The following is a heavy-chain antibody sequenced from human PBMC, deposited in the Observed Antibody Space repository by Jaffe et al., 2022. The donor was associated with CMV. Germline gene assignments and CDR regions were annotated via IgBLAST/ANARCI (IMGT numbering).Heavy chain of an antibody. CDR3: AKDMGVVDAFDI. Sequence: EVQLVESGGGLVQPGRSLRLSCAASGFTFDDYAMHWVRQAPGKGLEWVSGISWNSGSIGYADSVKGRFTISRDNAKNSLYLQMNSLRAEDTALYYCAKDMGVVDAFDIWGQGTMVTVSS. J-gene: IGHJ3*02. V-gene: IGHV3-9*01. CDR2: ISWNSGSI. CDR1: GFTFDDYA. D-gene: IGHD1-26*01.